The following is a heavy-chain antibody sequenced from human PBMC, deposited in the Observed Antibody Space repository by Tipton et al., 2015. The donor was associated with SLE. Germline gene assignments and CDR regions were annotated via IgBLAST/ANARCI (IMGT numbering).Heavy chain of an antibody. CDR3: ARVWRQLVNYFDY. CDR1: GGSISSSNW. J-gene: IGHJ4*02. CDR2: IYHSGST. V-gene: IGHV4-4*02. D-gene: IGHD6-6*01. Sequence: SLRLSCAVSGGSISSSNWWSWVRQPPGKGLEWIGEIYHSGSTNYNPSLKSRVTISVDKSKNQFSLKLSSVTAADTAVYYCARVWRQLVNYFDYWGQGTLVTVSS.